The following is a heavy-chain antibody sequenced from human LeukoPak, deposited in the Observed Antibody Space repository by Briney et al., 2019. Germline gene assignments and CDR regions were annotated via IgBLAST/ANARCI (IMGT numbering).Heavy chain of an antibody. V-gene: IGHV1-3*01. CDR3: ARGLYSSSWYDY. D-gene: IGHD6-13*01. CDR2: INAGNGNT. J-gene: IGHJ4*02. CDR1: GYTFTSYA. Sequence: ASVKVSCKASGYTFTSYAMHWVRQAPGQRLEWMGWINAGNGNTKYSQKFQGRVTITRDTSASTAYMELSRLRSDDTAVYYCARGLYSSSWYDYWGQGTLVTVSS.